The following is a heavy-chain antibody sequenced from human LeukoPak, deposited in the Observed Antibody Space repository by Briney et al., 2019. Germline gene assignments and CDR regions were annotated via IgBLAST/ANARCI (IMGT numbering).Heavy chain of an antibody. V-gene: IGHV4-59*01. CDR1: GGSISSYY. J-gene: IGHJ4*02. CDR2: IYYSGST. D-gene: IGHD2-21*02. Sequence: SETLSLTCTVSGGSISSYYWSWIRQPPGKGLEWIGYIYYSGSTNYNPSLKSRVTISVDTSKNQFSLKLSSVTAADTAVYYCAREGVSGDPQTNFDYWGQGTLVTVSS. CDR3: AREGVSGDPQTNFDY.